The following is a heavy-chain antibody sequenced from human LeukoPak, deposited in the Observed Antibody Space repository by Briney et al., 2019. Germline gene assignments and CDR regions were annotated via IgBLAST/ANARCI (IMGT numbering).Heavy chain of an antibody. V-gene: IGHV1-18*01. J-gene: IGHJ4*02. CDR3: ARKLGYCSGGTCYLCDY. CDR1: GYTFTSYG. Sequence: ASVKVSCKASGYTFTSYGISWVRQAPGQGLEWMGWISAHNANTNYAQKLQGRVTMTTDTSTSTAYMELRSLRSDDTAVYYCARKLGYCSGGTCYLCDYWGQGTLVTVSS. D-gene: IGHD2-15*01. CDR2: ISAHNANT.